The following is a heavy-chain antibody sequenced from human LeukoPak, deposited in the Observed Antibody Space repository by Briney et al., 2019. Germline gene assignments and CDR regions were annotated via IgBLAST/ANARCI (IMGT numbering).Heavy chain of an antibody. J-gene: IGHJ5*02. CDR2: IYYGGST. CDR3: AGVRGIISRNWFDL. D-gene: IGHD3-10*01. CDR1: GGSISSSNYY. V-gene: IGHV4-39*01. Sequence: SETLSLTCTVSGGSISSSNYYWGWIRQPPGKGLEWIGTIYYGGSTYYNPSLKSRVTISVDTSKNQFSLKLSSVTAADTAVYFCAGVRGIISRNWFDLWGHGTLVTVSS.